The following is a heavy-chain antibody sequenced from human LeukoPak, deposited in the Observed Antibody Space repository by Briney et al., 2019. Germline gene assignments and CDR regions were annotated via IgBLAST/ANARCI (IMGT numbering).Heavy chain of an antibody. CDR3: ARLIYYDSSGYQVYAFDI. Sequence: PSETLSLTCTVSGGSISSYYWSWIRQPAGKGLEWIGRIYTSGSTNYNPSLKSRVTMSVDTSKNQFSLKLSSVTAADTAVYYCARLIYYDSSGYQVYAFDIWGQGTMVTVSS. CDR2: IYTSGST. CDR1: GGSISSYY. V-gene: IGHV4-4*07. J-gene: IGHJ3*02. D-gene: IGHD3-22*01.